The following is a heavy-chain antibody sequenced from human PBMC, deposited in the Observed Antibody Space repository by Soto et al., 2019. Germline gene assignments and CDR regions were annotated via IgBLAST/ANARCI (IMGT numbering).Heavy chain of an antibody. J-gene: IGHJ6*02. D-gene: IGHD3-3*01. CDR2: IKSDGTT. CDR1: GFTVSNSW. CDR3: AKDRGEEGLKFLEWFGGMDV. V-gene: IGHV3-74*01. Sequence: GSLRLSCAASGFTVSNSWMDWVRQAPGKGLVWVSHIKSDGTTSYADSVEGRFTVSRDDAKNTFYLQMNSLRAEDTAVYYCAKDRGEEGLKFLEWFGGMDVWGHGTTVTVSS.